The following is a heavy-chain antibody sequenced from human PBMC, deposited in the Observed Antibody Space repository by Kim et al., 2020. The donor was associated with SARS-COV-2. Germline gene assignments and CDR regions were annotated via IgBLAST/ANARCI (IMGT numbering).Heavy chain of an antibody. Sequence: GGSLRLSCAASGFTFSSYSMNWVRQAPGKGLEWVSSISSSSSYIYYADSVKGRFTISRDNAKNSLYLQMNSLRAEDTAVYYCAREDFSPGLLWFGGGVDYWGQGTLVTVSS. J-gene: IGHJ4*02. CDR3: AREDFSPGLLWFGGGVDY. D-gene: IGHD3-10*01. V-gene: IGHV3-21*01. CDR2: ISSSSSYI. CDR1: GFTFSSYS.